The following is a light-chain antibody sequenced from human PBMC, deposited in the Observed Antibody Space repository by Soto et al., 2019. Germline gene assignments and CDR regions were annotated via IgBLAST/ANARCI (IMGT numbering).Light chain of an antibody. Sequence: DIQMTQSQSSLSASVGDRVSVTCRASQSISTFLNRYQQRPGEAPKLLIYATSSLQSVVPSRFSGSGSGADFTLTIGSLQPEDFATYYCQQSYTTPRTFGQGTQVEVK. CDR2: ATS. CDR1: QSISTF. J-gene: IGKJ1*01. CDR3: QQSYTTPRT. V-gene: IGKV1-39*01.